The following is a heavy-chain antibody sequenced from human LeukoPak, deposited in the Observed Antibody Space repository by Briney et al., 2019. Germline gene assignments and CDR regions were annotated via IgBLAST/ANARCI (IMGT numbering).Heavy chain of an antibody. CDR1: GYTFTGYY. CDR2: INPNSGGT. J-gene: IGHJ6*02. V-gene: IGHV1-2*02. Sequence: GASVKVSCKASGYTFTGYYMHWVRQAPGQGLEWMGWINPNSGGTNYAQKFQGRVTMTRDTSISTAYMELSSLRSEDTAVYYCARKMGIAVAGTLGGMDVWGQGTTVTVSS. D-gene: IGHD6-19*01. CDR3: ARKMGIAVAGTLGGMDV.